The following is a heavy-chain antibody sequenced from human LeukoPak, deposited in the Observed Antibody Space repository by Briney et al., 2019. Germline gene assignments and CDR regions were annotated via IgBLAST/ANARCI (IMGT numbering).Heavy chain of an antibody. D-gene: IGHD5-24*01. V-gene: IGHV5-51*01. J-gene: IGHJ4*02. Sequence: GASLQISCKGSGSIFTSYWIGWVRQLPGKGLEWMGIIYPGDSDTRYSPSFQGQVTISAEKSISTAYLQWSSLKASDTALYYCASRKKGMATAGFDYWGQGTLVTVSS. CDR2: IYPGDSDT. CDR1: GSIFTSYW. CDR3: ASRKKGMATAGFDY.